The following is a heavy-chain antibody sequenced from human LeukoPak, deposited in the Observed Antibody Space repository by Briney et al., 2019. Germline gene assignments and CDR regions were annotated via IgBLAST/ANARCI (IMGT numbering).Heavy chain of an antibody. J-gene: IGHJ4*02. Sequence: GSLRLSCAASGFTFSSYGMHWVRQAPGKGLEWVAFIRNDGSDKYYAVSVKGRFTISRENSKNTLYLQMNSLRVEDTALYYCAKDRAYGQFLWGNDYWGQGTLVTVSS. V-gene: IGHV3-30*02. CDR2: IRNDGSDK. CDR3: AKDRAYGQFLWGNDY. CDR1: GFTFSSYG. D-gene: IGHD2-21*01.